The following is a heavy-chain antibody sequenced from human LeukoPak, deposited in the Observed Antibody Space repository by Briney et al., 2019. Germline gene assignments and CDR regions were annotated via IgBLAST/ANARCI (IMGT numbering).Heavy chain of an antibody. J-gene: IGHJ4*02. CDR3: AREAPLDLRFDY. CDR1: GFTFSSYG. CDR2: IWYDGSNK. V-gene: IGHV3-33*01. Sequence: PGRSLRLSCAASGFTFSSYGIHWVRQAPGKGLEWVALIWYDGSNKYYADSVKGRFTISRDNSKNTLYLQMNSLRGEDTAVYYCAREAPLDLRFDYWGQEPPVTVSS.